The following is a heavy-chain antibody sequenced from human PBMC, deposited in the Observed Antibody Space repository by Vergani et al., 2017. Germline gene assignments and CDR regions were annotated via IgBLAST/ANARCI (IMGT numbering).Heavy chain of an antibody. J-gene: IGHJ4*02. V-gene: IGHV3-30*02. CDR3: ANEGSANRIRGWLDH. CDR1: GFSVSNSG. Sequence: VQLVESGGGLEQPGRSLRLSCVASGFSVSNSGMHWVRQTPGKGLEWVAFIQYDGSDIFYADFVEGRFTISRDNSKNSLYLQMRSLRFDDTAVYYCANEGSANRIRGWLDHWGQGALVTVSS. CDR2: IQYDGSDI. D-gene: IGHD3-10*01.